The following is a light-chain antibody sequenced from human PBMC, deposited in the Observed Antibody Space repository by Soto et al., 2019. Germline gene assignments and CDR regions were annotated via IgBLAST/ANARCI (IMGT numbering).Light chain of an antibody. CDR3: QQLNTYPFI. CDR2: AAS. V-gene: IGKV1-9*01. CDR1: QGIDTY. Sequence: DLQLTQSPSFLSASVGDRVTITCRASQGIDTYLAWYQQKPGKAPKLLIYAASFLQSRVPSRFSGSGSGTEFTLTISSLQPEDFAAYYCQQLNTYPFIFAQGTRLEIK. J-gene: IGKJ5*01.